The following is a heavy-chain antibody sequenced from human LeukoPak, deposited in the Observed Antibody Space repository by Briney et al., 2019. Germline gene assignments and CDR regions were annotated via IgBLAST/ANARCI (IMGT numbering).Heavy chain of an antibody. CDR1: GFTFSSYS. Sequence: GGSLRLSCAASGFTFSSYSMNWVRQAPGKGLEWVSSISSSSSYIYYADSVKGRFTISRDNAKNSLYLQMNSLRAEDTALYHCARVVAASGHDGSAYSYYFLDVWGKGTTVTVSS. CDR2: ISSSSSYI. D-gene: IGHD6-13*01. CDR3: ARVVAASGHDGSAYSYYFLDV. J-gene: IGHJ6*03. V-gene: IGHV3-21*04.